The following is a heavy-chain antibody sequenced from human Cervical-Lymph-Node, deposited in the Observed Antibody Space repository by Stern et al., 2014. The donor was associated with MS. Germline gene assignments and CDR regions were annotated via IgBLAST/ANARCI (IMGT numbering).Heavy chain of an antibody. V-gene: IGHV2-26*01. J-gene: IGHJ4*02. CDR1: GFSLSNGRMG. CDR2: NFSNDER. Sequence: QVTLRESGPVLVKPTETLMLTCTVSGFSLSNGRMGVSWIRQPPGKALEWLAHNFSNDERSYSTSLKSRLTISKDTSRSQVVLTMTNMDPVDTATYFCARILYDGAYRGDYWGQGILVTVSS. D-gene: IGHD3-10*01. CDR3: ARILYDGAYRGDY.